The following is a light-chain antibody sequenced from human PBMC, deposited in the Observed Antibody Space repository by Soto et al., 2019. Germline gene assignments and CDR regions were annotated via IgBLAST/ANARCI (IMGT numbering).Light chain of an antibody. CDR3: SAYTRTNTRV. CDR2: DVT. V-gene: IGLV2-14*01. J-gene: IGLJ3*02. Sequence: QSALTQPASVSGSPGQSITISCTGTSSDVGAYNYVSWYQQHPGKAPKLMIYDVTNRPSGVSNRFSGSKSGNTASLTISGLQAEDEAHYYCSAYTRTNTRVFGGGTKLTVL. CDR1: SSDVGAYNY.